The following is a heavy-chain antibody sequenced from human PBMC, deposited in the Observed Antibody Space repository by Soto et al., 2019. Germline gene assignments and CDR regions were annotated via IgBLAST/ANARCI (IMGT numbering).Heavy chain of an antibody. CDR3: ARGFSSSWYVRNRGLDY. D-gene: IGHD6-13*01. CDR1: GGSISSGGYY. V-gene: IGHV4-31*03. Sequence: SETLSLTCTVSGGSISSGGYYWSWIRQHPGKGLEWIGYIYYSGSTYYNPSLKSRVTISVDKSKNQFSLKLSSVTAADTAVYYCARGFSSSWYVRNRGLDYWGQGTLVTVSS. J-gene: IGHJ4*02. CDR2: IYYSGST.